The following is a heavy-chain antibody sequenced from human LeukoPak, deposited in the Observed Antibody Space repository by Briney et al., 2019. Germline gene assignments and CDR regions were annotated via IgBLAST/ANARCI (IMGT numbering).Heavy chain of an antibody. V-gene: IGHV4-59*08. D-gene: IGHD6-19*01. CDR1: GGSISSYY. J-gene: IGHJ4*02. CDR2: IYYNGST. Sequence: SETLSLTCTVSGGSISSYYWTWIRQPLEKGLEWIGYIYYNGSTNYNPSLKSRVTISVDTSKNQFSLKLSSVTAADTAVYYCARQSRGIAVAGLDCWGQGTLVTVSS. CDR3: ARQSRGIAVAGLDC.